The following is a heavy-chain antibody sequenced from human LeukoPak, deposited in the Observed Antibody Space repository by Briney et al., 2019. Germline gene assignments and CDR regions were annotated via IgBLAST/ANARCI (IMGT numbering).Heavy chain of an antibody. D-gene: IGHD6-19*01. CDR1: GFTFSAFS. CDR2: ISSSSSDI. J-gene: IGHJ4*02. CDR3: ATGYTSGTRIDY. V-gene: IGHV3-21*01. Sequence: GGSLRLSCAASGFTFSAFSMNWVRQAPGKGLEWVSAISSSSSDIYYTDSVKGRFTISRDNANNFLYLQVSSLRAEDTAVYYCATGYTSGTRIDYWGQGTLVTVSS.